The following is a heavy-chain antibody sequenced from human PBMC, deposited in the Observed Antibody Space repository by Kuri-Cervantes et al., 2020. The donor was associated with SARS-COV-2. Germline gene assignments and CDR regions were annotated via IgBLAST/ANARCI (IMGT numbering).Heavy chain of an antibody. D-gene: IGHD3-22*01. Sequence: SVKVSCKASGGTFSSYAISWVRQAPGQGLEWMGGIIPIFGTANYAQKFQGRVTITADKSTSTAYMELSSLRSEDTAIYYCARESSGSYYVDYWGQGTLVTVSS. CDR1: GGTFSSYA. CDR2: IIPIFGTA. J-gene: IGHJ4*02. CDR3: ARESSGSYYVDY. V-gene: IGHV1-69*06.